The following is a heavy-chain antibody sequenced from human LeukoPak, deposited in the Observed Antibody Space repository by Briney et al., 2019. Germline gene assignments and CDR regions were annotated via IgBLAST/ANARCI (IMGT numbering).Heavy chain of an antibody. D-gene: IGHD7-27*01. V-gene: IGHV1-69*04. CDR3: ARVGGTGDGYFDY. CDR2: IIPILGIA. Sequence: ASVKVSCKASGGTFTIYAISWVRQAPGQGLEWMGRIIPILGIANYAQKFQGRVTVTADKSTSTAYMELSSLRSEDTAVYYCARVGGTGDGYFDYWGQGTLVTVSS. CDR1: GGTFTIYA. J-gene: IGHJ4*02.